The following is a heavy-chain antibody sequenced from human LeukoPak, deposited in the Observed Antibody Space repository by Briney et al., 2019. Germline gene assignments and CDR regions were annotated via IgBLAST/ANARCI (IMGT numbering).Heavy chain of an antibody. CDR3: ARDRGDGYNNFDY. V-gene: IGHV4-59*01. Sequence: SETLSLTCTASGGSISSYYWSWIRQPPGKGLEWIGYIYYSGSTNYNPSLKSRVTISVDTSKNQFSLKLSSVTAADTAVYYCARDRGDGYNNFDYWGQGTLVTVSS. J-gene: IGHJ4*02. D-gene: IGHD5-24*01. CDR1: GGSISSYY. CDR2: IYYSGST.